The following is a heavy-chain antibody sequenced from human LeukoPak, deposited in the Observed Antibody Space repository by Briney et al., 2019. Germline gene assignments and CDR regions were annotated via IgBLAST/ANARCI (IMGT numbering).Heavy chain of an antibody. D-gene: IGHD3-16*01. CDR2: IYHSGST. J-gene: IGHJ4*02. CDR1: GGSISSSNW. Sequence: PSGTLSLTCAVSGGSISSSNWWSWVRQPPGKGLEWIGEIYHSGSTNYNPSLKSRVTISVDKSKNQFSLKLSSVTAADTAVYFCAREDVWGSYRAHDYWGQGTQVTVSS. CDR3: AREDVWGSYRAHDY. V-gene: IGHV4-4*02.